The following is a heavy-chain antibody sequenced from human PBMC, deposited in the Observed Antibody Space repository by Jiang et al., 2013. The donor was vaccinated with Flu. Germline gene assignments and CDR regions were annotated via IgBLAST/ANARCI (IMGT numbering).Heavy chain of an antibody. CDR1: LSTSGMC. J-gene: IGHJ4*02. CDR2: IYWNDDK. CDR3: AHSGSYIFGVVLLYYFDY. V-gene: IGHV2-5*08. D-gene: IGHD3-3*02. Sequence: LSTSGMCVSWIRQPPGKALEWLALIYWNDDKRYSPSLKSRLTITKDTSKNQVVLTMTNMDPVDTATYYCAHSGSYIFGVVLLYYFDYWGQGTLVTVSS.